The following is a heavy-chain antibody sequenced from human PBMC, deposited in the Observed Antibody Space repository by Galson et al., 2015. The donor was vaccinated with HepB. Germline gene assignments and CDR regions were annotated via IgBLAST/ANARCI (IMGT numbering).Heavy chain of an antibody. V-gene: IGHV1-69*04. J-gene: IGHJ5*02. Sequence: SVKVSCKASGGTFSSYAISWVRQAPGQGLEWMGRIIPILGIANYAQKFQGRVTITADKSTSTAYMELSSLRSEDTAVYYCARLVPGYCSGGSCYEWSWFDPWGQGTLVTVPS. CDR3: ARLVPGYCSGGSCYEWSWFDP. CDR1: GGTFSSYA. D-gene: IGHD2-15*01. CDR2: IIPILGIA.